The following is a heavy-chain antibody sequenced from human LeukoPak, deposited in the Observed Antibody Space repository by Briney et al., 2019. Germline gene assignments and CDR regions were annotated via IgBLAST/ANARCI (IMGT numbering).Heavy chain of an antibody. CDR3: VRADGYGDYEYYYYGMDV. CDR2: INHSGST. CDR1: GGSFSGCY. D-gene: IGHD4-17*01. V-gene: IGHV4-34*01. J-gene: IGHJ6*02. Sequence: SQTLSLTCTVYGGSFSGCYWSWIRQPPGKGLEWIGEINHSGSTNYNPSLKSRVTISVDTSKNQFSLKLSSVTAADTAVYYCVRADGYGDYEYYYYGMDVWGQGTTVTVSS.